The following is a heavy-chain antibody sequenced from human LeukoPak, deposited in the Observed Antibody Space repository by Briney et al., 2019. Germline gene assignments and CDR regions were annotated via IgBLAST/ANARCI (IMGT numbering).Heavy chain of an antibody. J-gene: IGHJ4*02. CDR3: AKGGRGNGEVY. V-gene: IGHV3-7*01. Sequence: GRSLRLSYAAYGFSFTTYAMNWVRQAPGKGLEWVANIKQDGSEKNYVDSVKGRFTISRDNAKSSLFLQMNDLRAEDTAVYYCAKGGRGNGEVYWGQGTLVTVSS. CDR2: IKQDGSEK. D-gene: IGHD2-8*01. CDR1: GFSFTTYA.